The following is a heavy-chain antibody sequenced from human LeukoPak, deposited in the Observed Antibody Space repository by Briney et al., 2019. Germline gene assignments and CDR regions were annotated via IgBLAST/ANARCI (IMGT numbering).Heavy chain of an antibody. CDR3: ARGYDSSGYYYGYDAFDI. Sequence: GGSLRLSCAASGFTVSSNYMSWVRQAPGKGLEWVSAIYSGGSTYYAESVKGRFTISGDNSKNTLYLQMNSLRAEDTAVHYCARGYDSSGYYYGYDAFDIWGQGTMVTVSS. D-gene: IGHD3-22*01. CDR2: IYSGGST. CDR1: GFTVSSNY. V-gene: IGHV3-66*01. J-gene: IGHJ3*02.